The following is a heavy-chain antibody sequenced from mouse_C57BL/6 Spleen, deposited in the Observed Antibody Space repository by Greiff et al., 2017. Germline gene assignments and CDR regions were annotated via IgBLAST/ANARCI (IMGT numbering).Heavy chain of an antibody. CDR1: GYTFTSYW. Sequence: VQLQQPGAELVRPGSSVKLSCKASGYTFTSYWMHWVKQRPIQGLEWIGNIDPSDSETHYNQKFKDKATLTVDKSSSTAYMQLSSLTSEDSAVYYCARGLWDTSPYWYFDVWGTGTTVTVSS. CDR3: ARGLWDTSPYWYFDV. V-gene: IGHV1-52*01. D-gene: IGHD4-1*01. CDR2: IDPSDSET. J-gene: IGHJ1*03.